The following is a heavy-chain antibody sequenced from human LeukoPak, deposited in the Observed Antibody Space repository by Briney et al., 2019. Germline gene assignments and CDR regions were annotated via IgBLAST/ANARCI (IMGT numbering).Heavy chain of an antibody. Sequence: ASMKVSCKASEYIFTDYYIDWVRQAPGQGLEWMGWINPHSGGTNYAQNFQDRVTMTGDTSISTAYMELSRLISDDTAIYYCARGGDNYDILTQWGQGTLVTVSS. D-gene: IGHD3-9*01. CDR3: ARGGDNYDILTQ. CDR2: INPHSGGT. CDR1: EYIFTDYY. J-gene: IGHJ4*02. V-gene: IGHV1-2*02.